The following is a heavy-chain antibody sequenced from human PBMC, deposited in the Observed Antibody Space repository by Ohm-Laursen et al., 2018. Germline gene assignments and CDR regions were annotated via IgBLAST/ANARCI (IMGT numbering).Heavy chain of an antibody. CDR3: ARFRPYYYYGMDV. Sequence: SLRLSCAASGFTFDDYAMHWVRQAPGKGLEWVSGISWNSGSIGYADSVKGRFTISRDNAKNSLYLQMNSLRAEDTALYYCARFRPYYYYGMDVWGQGTTVTVSS. J-gene: IGHJ6*02. V-gene: IGHV3-9*01. CDR1: GFTFDDYA. CDR2: ISWNSGSI.